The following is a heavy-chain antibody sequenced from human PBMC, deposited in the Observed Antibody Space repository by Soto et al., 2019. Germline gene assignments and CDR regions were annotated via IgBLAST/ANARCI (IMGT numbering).Heavy chain of an antibody. Sequence: SVKVSCKASGYAFTSYGISWVRQAPGQGLEWMGWISAYNGNTNYAQKLQGRVTMTTDTSTSTAYMELRSLRSDDTAVYYCAIYDSSGSRGFQHWGQGTLVTVSS. CDR3: AIYDSSGSRGFQH. V-gene: IGHV1-18*01. J-gene: IGHJ1*01. CDR2: ISAYNGNT. CDR1: GYAFTSYG. D-gene: IGHD3-22*01.